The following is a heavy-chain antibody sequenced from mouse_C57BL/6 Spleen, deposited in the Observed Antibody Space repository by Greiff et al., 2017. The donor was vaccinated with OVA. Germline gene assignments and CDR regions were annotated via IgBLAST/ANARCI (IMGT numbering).Heavy chain of an antibody. D-gene: IGHD2-4*01. CDR2: INPSSGYT. J-gene: IGHJ3*01. CDR3: ARGSDYDRGFAY. CDR1: GYTFTSYW. Sequence: QVQLQQSGAELAKPGASVTLSCNASGYTFTSYWMHWLKQRPGRGLEWIGYINPSSGYTKYNQKFKDKATLTADKSSSTAYMQLSSLTYEDSAVYDCARGSDYDRGFAYWGQGTLVTVSA. V-gene: IGHV1-7*01.